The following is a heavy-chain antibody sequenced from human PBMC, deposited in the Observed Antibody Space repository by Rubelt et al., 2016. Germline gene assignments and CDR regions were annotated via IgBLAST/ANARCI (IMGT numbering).Heavy chain of an antibody. CDR2: IWYDGSNK. CDR1: TFSSYG. CDR3: ARALGWSGPHTNWFDP. Sequence: TFSSYGMHWVRQAPGKGLEWVAVIWYDGSNKYYADSVKGRFTISRDNSKNTLYLQMNSLRAEDTAVYYCARALGWSGPHTNWFDPWGQGTLVTVSS. V-gene: IGHV3-33*01. D-gene: IGHD3-3*01. J-gene: IGHJ5*02.